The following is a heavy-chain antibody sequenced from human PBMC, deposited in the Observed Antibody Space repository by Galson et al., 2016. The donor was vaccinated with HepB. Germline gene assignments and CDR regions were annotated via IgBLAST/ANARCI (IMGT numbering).Heavy chain of an antibody. Sequence: SLRLSCAVSGFTFSNYGMHWVRQAPGKGLEWVTIISNDGNNRYYTDSVKGRFTISRDNSKNTLYLQMTSLRGDDTAVYYCARASDYPDGGGYYRAFYYYGMDVWGQGTTVTVSS. CDR1: GFTFSNYG. D-gene: IGHD3-22*01. J-gene: IGHJ6*02. CDR2: ISNDGNNR. CDR3: ARASDYPDGGGYYRAFYYYGMDV. V-gene: IGHV3-30*03.